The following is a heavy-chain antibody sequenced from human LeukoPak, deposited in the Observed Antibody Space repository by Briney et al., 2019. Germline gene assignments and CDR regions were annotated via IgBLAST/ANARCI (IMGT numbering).Heavy chain of an antibody. CDR2: INHSGNT. CDR3: ARVGMDV. CDR1: GGSFSGYY. V-gene: IGHV4-34*01. Sequence: SETLSLTCAVYGGSFSGYYWSWIRQPPGKGLEWIGEINHSGNTNYNPSLKSRVTISEDTSKNQFSLKLSSVTAADTAVYYCARVGMDVWGQGTTVTVSS. J-gene: IGHJ6*02.